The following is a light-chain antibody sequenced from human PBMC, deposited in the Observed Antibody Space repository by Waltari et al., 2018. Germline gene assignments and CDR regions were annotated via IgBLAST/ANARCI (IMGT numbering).Light chain of an antibody. V-gene: IGLV2-8*01. CDR3: SSYAGSNNVV. Sequence: SALTQPPSSSGSPGQSVTISCTGTSSYVGGYNYVSWYQQHPGQAPKLMIYEVSKRPSGVPDRFSGSKSGNTASLTVSGLQAEDEADYYCSSYAGSNNVVFGGGTKLTVL. CDR1: SSYVGGYNY. J-gene: IGLJ2*01. CDR2: EVS.